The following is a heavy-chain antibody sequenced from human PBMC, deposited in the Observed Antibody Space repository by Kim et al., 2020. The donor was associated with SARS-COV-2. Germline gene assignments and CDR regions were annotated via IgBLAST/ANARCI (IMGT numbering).Heavy chain of an antibody. D-gene: IGHD2-15*01. CDR3: SRQDDVVVVAGGVENYYYYYGMDV. J-gene: IGHJ6*02. CDR1: GFYFSGSA. CDR2: IRSERNAYAT. Sequence: GGSLRLSCAASGFYFSGSAINWVRQAPGKGLEWVGRIRSERNAYATTYGASLEGRFTMSRRDSKNTAYLQMNSLTTEDTAVYYCSRQDDVVVVAGGVENYYYYYGMDVWGQGTTVIVSS. V-gene: IGHV3-73*01.